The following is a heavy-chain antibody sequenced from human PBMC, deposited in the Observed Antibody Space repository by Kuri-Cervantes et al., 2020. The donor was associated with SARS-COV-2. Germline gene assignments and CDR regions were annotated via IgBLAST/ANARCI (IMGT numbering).Heavy chain of an antibody. D-gene: IGHD3-16*01. CDR1: GGSISSSSYY. CDR3: ARDRGGHMDV. CDR2: IYHSGST. Sequence: SETLSLTCAVSGGSISSSSYYWGWIRQPPGKGLEWIGYIYHSGSTYYNPSLKSRVTISVDRSKNQFSLKLSSVTAADTAVYYCARDRGGHMDVWGKGTTVTVSS. V-gene: IGHV4-30-2*01. J-gene: IGHJ6*03.